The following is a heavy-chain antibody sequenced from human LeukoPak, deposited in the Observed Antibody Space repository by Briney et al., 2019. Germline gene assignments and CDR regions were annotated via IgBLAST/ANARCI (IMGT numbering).Heavy chain of an antibody. CDR1: GFTFSSYA. D-gene: IGHD6-13*01. J-gene: IGHJ1*01. CDR3: ARAPNTELAYFQP. V-gene: IGHV3-48*01. Sequence: GGSLRLSCAASGFTFSSYAMHWIRQAPGKGLEWLSDTSSSGATIYYADSVKGRFTISRDNAKNSLYLEMNSLRVEDTAVYYCARAPNTELAYFQPWGQGTLVTVSS. CDR2: TSSSGATI.